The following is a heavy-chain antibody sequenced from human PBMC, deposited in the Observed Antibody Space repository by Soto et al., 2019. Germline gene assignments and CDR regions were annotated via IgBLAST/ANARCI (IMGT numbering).Heavy chain of an antibody. V-gene: IGHV4-4*02. D-gene: IGHD2-2*01. CDR2: IYHSGSP. CDR1: GGSISSGTW. CDR3: ARRVPAAPNWFDP. J-gene: IGHJ5*02. Sequence: QVQLQESGPGLVKPSGTLSLTCAVSGGSISSGTWWSWVRQPPGRGLERIGEIYHSGSPNYNPSLKSRVTMSVDKSKNLFSLRLSSVTAADSALYYCARRVPAAPNWFDPWGQGTLVTVSS.